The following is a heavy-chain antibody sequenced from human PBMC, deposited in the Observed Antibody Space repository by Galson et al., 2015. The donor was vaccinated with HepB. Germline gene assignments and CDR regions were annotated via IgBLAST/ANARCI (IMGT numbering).Heavy chain of an antibody. V-gene: IGHV3-23*01. D-gene: IGHD3-22*01. Sequence: SLRLSCEASGFTFSSYAMSWVRQAPGKGLEWVSAISGSGGRTYYADAVKGRFTISRDNSKNTLYLQMYSLRAEDTVVYYCAKCSGYYRQIDYWGQGTLVTVSS. CDR1: GFTFSSYA. CDR2: ISGSGGRT. J-gene: IGHJ4*02. CDR3: AKCSGYYRQIDY.